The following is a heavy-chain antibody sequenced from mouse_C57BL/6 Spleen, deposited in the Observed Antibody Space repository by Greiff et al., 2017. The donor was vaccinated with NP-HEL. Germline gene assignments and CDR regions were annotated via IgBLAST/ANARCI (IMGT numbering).Heavy chain of an antibody. CDR3: ARQRDGYPDY. V-gene: IGHV5-6*02. Sequence: DVMLVESGGDLVKPGGSLKLSCAASGFTFSSYGMSWVRQTPDKRLEWVATISSGGSYTYYPDSVKGRFTISRDNAKNTLYLQMSSLKSEDTAMYYCARQRDGYPDYWGQGTTLTVSS. J-gene: IGHJ2*01. CDR1: GFTFSSYG. D-gene: IGHD2-3*01. CDR2: ISSGGSYT.